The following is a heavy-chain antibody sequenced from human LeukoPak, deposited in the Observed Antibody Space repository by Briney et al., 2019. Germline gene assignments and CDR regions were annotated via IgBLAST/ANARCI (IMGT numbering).Heavy chain of an antibody. J-gene: IGHJ4*02. CDR2: IKQDGSEK. Sequence: PGGSLRLSCAASGFTFSNYWMSWVRQAPGKGLEWVANIKQDGSEKYYVDSVKGRFTISRDNAKNSLYLQMNSLRAEDTAVYYCARAPKYSSSLLGYWGQGTLVTVSS. CDR3: ARAPKYSSSLLGY. CDR1: GFTFSNYW. V-gene: IGHV3-7*01. D-gene: IGHD6-6*01.